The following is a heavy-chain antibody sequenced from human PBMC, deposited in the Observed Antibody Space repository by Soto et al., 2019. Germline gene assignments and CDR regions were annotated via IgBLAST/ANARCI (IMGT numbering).Heavy chain of an antibody. Sequence: GGSLRLSCAASGFTFSSYWMSWVRQAPGKGLEWVANIKQDGSEKYYVDSVKGRFTISRDNAKNSLYLQMSSLRAEDTAVYYCARTLQQRDVLAPFDCWGQGTLVTVSS. CDR2: IKQDGSEK. V-gene: IGHV3-7*03. CDR1: GFTFSSYW. J-gene: IGHJ4*02. CDR3: ARTLQQRDVLAPFDC. D-gene: IGHD1-1*01.